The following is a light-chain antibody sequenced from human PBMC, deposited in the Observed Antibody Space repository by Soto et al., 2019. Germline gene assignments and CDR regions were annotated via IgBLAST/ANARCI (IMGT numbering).Light chain of an antibody. CDR3: QSYDSSNPWV. V-gene: IGLV6-57*03. Sequence: NFMLTQPHSVSESPGKTVTISCTRSSGSIASNYLQWYQQRPGSAPTTVIYEDNQRPSGVPARFSGSIDSSSNSASLTISGLKTEDAADYYCQSYDSSNPWVFGGGTKVTVL. CDR1: SGSIASNY. J-gene: IGLJ3*02. CDR2: EDN.